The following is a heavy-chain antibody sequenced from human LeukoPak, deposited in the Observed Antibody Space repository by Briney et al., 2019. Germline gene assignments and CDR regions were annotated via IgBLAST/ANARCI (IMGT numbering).Heavy chain of an antibody. V-gene: IGHV4-59*08. Sequence: SETLSLTCTVSGGSISGYYWSWIRQPPGKGLEWIGYIYYSGSINYNPSLKSRVTISVDTSKNQFSLKLTSVTAADTAVCYCARHLYGSGSYDYWGQGTLVTVSS. CDR2: IYYSGSI. CDR1: GGSISGYY. CDR3: ARHLYGSGSYDY. D-gene: IGHD3-10*01. J-gene: IGHJ4*02.